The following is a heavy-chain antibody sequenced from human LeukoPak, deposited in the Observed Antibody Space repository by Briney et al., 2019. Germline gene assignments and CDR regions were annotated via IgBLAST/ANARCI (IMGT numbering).Heavy chain of an antibody. CDR3: ARRASRYYYYGMDV. Sequence: GASVKVSCKASGYTFTSYDINWVRQATGQGLEWMGWMNPNSGNTGYAQKFQGRVTMTRNTSISTAYMELSSLRSEDTAVYYCARRASRYYYYGMDVWGQGTLVTVSS. CDR1: GYTFTSYD. V-gene: IGHV1-8*01. CDR2: MNPNSGNT. J-gene: IGHJ6*02.